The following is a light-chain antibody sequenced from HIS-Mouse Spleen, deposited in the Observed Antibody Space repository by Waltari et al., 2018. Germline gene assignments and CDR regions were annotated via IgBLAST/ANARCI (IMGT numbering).Light chain of an antibody. CDR1: QSISSW. V-gene: IGKV1-5*03. J-gene: IGKJ1*01. CDR3: QQYNSYWT. Sequence: DIQMNQSPSTLSASVGDRVHIPCRASQSISSWLAWYQQKPGKAPKLLIYKASSLESGVPSRFSGSGSGTEFTLTISSLQPDDFATYYCQQYNSYWTFGQGTKVEIK. CDR2: KAS.